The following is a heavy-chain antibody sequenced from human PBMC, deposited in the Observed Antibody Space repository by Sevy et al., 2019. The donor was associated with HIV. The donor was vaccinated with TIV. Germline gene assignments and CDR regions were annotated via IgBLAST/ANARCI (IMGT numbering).Heavy chain of an antibody. D-gene: IGHD2-15*01. CDR1: GFTVSSNY. Sequence: GGSLRLSCAASGFTVSSNYMSWVRQAPGKGLEWVSVIYSGGSTYYADSVKGRFTISRDNSKKTLYLQMNSLRAEDTAVYYCARGVGVDCSCGSCYYNWFDPWGQGTLVTVSS. CDR3: ARGVGVDCSCGSCYYNWFDP. CDR2: IYSGGST. V-gene: IGHV3-53*01. J-gene: IGHJ5*02.